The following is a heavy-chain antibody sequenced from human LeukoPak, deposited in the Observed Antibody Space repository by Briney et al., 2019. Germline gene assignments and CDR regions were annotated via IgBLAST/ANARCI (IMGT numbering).Heavy chain of an antibody. Sequence: SETLSLTCTVSAYSISSGYYWGWIRQTPGKGLEWIGSIYYSGSTYYNPSLKSRVTISVDTSKNQFSLKLRSVTAADTAVYYCARGKSRVSHIDYWGQGTLVIVSS. CDR3: ARGKSRVSHIDY. CDR2: IYYSGST. J-gene: IGHJ4*02. V-gene: IGHV4-38-2*02. CDR1: AYSISSGYY.